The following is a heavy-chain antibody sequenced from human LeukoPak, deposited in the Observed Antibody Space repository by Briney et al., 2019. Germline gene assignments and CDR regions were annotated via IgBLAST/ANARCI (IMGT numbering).Heavy chain of an antibody. CDR2: IYHGGST. Sequence: SGTLSLTCAVSGGSISSKNWWSWVRQPPGKGLEWIGEIYHGGSTYYNPSLKSRVTISVDTSKNQFSLKLSSVTAADTAVYYCARSLRYFDWLLGGAFDIWGQGTMVTVSS. J-gene: IGHJ3*02. V-gene: IGHV4-4*02. CDR1: GGSISSKNW. D-gene: IGHD3-9*01. CDR3: ARSLRYFDWLLGGAFDI.